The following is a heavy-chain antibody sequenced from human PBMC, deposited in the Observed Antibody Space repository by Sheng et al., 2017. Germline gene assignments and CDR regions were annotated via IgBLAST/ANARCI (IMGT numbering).Heavy chain of an antibody. D-gene: IGHD3-9*01. Sequence: QVQLVESGGGVVQPGRSLRLSCAASGFTFSSYAMHWVRQAPGKGLEWVAVISYDGSNKYYADSVKGRFTISRDNSKNTLYLQMNSLRAEDTAVYYCARASRLRYFDKWGQGTLVTVSS. CDR1: GFTFSSYA. J-gene: IGHJ4*02. CDR3: ARASRLRYFDK. V-gene: IGHV3-30*04. CDR2: ISYDGSNK.